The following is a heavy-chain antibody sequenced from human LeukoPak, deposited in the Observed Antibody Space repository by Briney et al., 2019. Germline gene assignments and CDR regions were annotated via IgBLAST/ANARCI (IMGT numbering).Heavy chain of an antibody. CDR2: IYYSGST. CDR3: ARIVPAAYFDY. D-gene: IGHD2-2*01. V-gene: IGHV4-59*08. J-gene: IGHJ4*02. Sequence: PSETLSLTCTVSGGSMSPYHWSWIRQPPGKGLEWIGYIYYSGSTNYNPSLKSRVTISVDTSKNQFSLKLSSVTAADTAVYYCARIVPAAYFDYWGQGTLVTVSS. CDR1: GGSMSPYH.